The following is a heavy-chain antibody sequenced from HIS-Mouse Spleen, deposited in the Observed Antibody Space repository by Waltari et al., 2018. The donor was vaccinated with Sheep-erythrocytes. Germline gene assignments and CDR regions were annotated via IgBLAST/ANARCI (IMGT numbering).Heavy chain of an antibody. Sequence: QLQLQESGPGLVKPSETLSLPCTVPGCSISSSSYYWRGIRQPPGKGLEWIGSIYYCGSTYSNPSLKSRVTISVDTSKNQFSLKLSSVTAADTAVYYCARVSVAARFDYWGQGTLVTVSS. J-gene: IGHJ4*02. CDR1: GCSISSSSYY. CDR3: ARVSVAARFDY. CDR2: IYYCGST. V-gene: IGHV4-39*07. D-gene: IGHD6-6*01.